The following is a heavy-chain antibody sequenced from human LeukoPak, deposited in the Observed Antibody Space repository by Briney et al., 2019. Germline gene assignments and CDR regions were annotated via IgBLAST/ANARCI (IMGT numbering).Heavy chain of an antibody. V-gene: IGHV4-61*01. Sequence: PSETLSLTCTVSGGSVSSGSYYWSWIRQPPGKGLEWIGYIYYSGSTNYNPSLKGRVTISVDTSKNQFSLKLSSVTAADTAVYYCARVPDYGGNLGDWFDPWGQGTLVTVSS. CDR1: GGSVSSGSYY. J-gene: IGHJ5*02. D-gene: IGHD4-23*01. CDR3: ARVPDYGGNLGDWFDP. CDR2: IYYSGST.